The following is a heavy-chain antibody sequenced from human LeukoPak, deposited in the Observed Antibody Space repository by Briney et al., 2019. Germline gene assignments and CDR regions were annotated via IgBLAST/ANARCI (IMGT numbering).Heavy chain of an antibody. CDR2: ISGSGGST. V-gene: IGHV3-23*01. J-gene: IGHJ6*04. CDR3: AKDWGDITMVRGVINGMDV. Sequence: GGSLRLSCAASGFTFSSYAMSWVRQAPGKRLEWVSPISGSGGSTYYADSVKGRFTISRDNSKNTLYLQMNSLRAEDTAVYYCAKDWGDITMVRGVINGMDVWGKGTTVTVSS. CDR1: GFTFSSYA. D-gene: IGHD3-10*01.